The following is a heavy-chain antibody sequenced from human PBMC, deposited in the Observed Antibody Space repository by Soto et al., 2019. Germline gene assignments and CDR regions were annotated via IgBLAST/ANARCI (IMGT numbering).Heavy chain of an antibody. CDR3: TTEELGQLWLNFDY. CDR1: GFTFSNAW. Sequence: PGGSLRLSCAASGFTFSNAWMNWVRQAPGKGLEWVGRIKSKTDGGTTDYAAPVKGRFTISRDDSKNTLYLQMNSLKTEDTAVYYCTTEELGQLWLNFDYWGQGTLVTVSS. J-gene: IGHJ4*02. V-gene: IGHV3-15*07. D-gene: IGHD5-18*01. CDR2: IKSKTDGGTT.